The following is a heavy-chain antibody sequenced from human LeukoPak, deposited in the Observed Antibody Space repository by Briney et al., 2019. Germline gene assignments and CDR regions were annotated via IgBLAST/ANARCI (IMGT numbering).Heavy chain of an antibody. Sequence: GGSLRLSCAASGFTFSSYAMSWVRQAPGKGLEWVSAISGSGGSTYYADSVKGRFTISRDNSKNTLYLQMNSLRAEDTAVYYCAKDQGYSSGWYVGYFDYWGQGTLVTVSS. CDR1: GFTFSSYA. D-gene: IGHD6-19*01. CDR2: ISGSGGST. CDR3: AKDQGYSSGWYVGYFDY. J-gene: IGHJ4*02. V-gene: IGHV3-23*01.